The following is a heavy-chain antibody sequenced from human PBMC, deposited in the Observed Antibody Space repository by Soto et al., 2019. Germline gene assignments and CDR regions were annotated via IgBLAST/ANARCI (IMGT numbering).Heavy chain of an antibody. J-gene: IGHJ4*02. V-gene: IGHV4-31*03. Sequence: PSETLSLTCTVSGGSISSGGYYWSWIRQHPGKGLEWIGYIYYSGNTYYNPSLKSRVTISVDTSKNQFSLKLSSVTAADTAVYYCARYYGSGSYQNRNFDYWGQGTLVTVSS. CDR3: ARYYGSGSYQNRNFDY. CDR2: IYYSGNT. D-gene: IGHD3-10*01. CDR1: GGSISSGGYY.